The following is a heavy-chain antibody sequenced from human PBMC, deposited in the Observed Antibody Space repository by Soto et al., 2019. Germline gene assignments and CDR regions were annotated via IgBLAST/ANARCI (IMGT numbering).Heavy chain of an antibody. CDR1: GFTFSSYA. Sequence: GGSLRLSCAASGFTFSSYAMSWVRQALGKGLEWVSAISGSAGSTYYADSVKGRFTISRDNSKNTLYLQMNSLRDEDTAIYYCANHRFYESSGRIDYRGPGTLVTVSS. D-gene: IGHD6-25*01. J-gene: IGHJ4*02. CDR3: ANHRFYESSGRIDY. CDR2: ISGSAGST. V-gene: IGHV3-23*01.